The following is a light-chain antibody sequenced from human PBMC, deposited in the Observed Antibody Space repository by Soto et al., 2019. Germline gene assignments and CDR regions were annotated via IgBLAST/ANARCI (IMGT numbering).Light chain of an antibody. J-gene: IGKJ2*01. Sequence: DIQMTQSPSSLSASVGDRVTITCRASQSISSNLNWYQQKPGEAPKLLIYVASSLQSGVPSRFSGSESGTDFTLTISRLQPDDFATYYCQQSYSTPYTFGQGTKLEIK. CDR1: QSISSN. CDR2: VAS. V-gene: IGKV1-39*01. CDR3: QQSYSTPYT.